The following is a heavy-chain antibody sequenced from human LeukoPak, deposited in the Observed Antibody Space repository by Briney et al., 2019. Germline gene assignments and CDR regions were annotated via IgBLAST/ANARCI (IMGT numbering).Heavy chain of an antibody. CDR2: ISNSGERT. CDR1: GFNFVTYA. J-gene: IGHJ4*02. D-gene: IGHD3-3*01. CDR3: AKGSVVYYDFWSGFYADY. Sequence: PGGSLRLSCAASGFNFVTYAMNWVRQAPGKGLEWVSVISNSGERTHYADSVKGRFTISRDNSKKMLFLQMDSLSAEDTATYYCAKGSVVYYDFWSGFYADYWGQGTLVTVSS. V-gene: IGHV3-23*01.